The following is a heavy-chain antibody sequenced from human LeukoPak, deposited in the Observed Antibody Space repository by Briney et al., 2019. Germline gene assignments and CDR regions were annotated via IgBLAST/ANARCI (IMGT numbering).Heavy chain of an antibody. J-gene: IGHJ4*02. CDR3: ARGGVPGQQLDY. Sequence: VASVKVSCKTSGYRITAHFMYWVRQAPGQGLEWMGWINPNDGGTNYAQKFQGRVTLTRDTTFTTTYMDVTRLTSDDTAVYYCARGGVPGQQLDYWGPGTLVTVSS. V-gene: IGHV1-2*02. CDR2: INPNDGGT. CDR1: GYRITAHF. D-gene: IGHD6-13*01.